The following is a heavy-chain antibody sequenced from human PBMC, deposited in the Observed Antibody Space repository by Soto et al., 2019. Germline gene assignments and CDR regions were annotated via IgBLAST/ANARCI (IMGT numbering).Heavy chain of an antibody. J-gene: IGHJ4*02. CDR3: ARESRQWLVGTYYFDY. CDR1: SGSISSSNW. V-gene: IGHV4-4*02. D-gene: IGHD6-19*01. CDR2: IYHSGST. Sequence: QVQLQGSGQGLVKPSGTLSLTCAVSSGSISSSNWWSWVRQPPGKGLEWIGEIYHSGSTNYNPSLKSRVTISVDKSKNQFSLKLSSVTAADTAVYYCARESRQWLVGTYYFDYWGQGTLVTVSS.